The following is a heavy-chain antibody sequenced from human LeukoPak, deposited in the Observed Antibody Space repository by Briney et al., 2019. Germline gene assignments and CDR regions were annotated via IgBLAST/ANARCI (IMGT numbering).Heavy chain of an antibody. Sequence: AGGSLRLSCAASGFTFSNYWMHWVRQTPGEGLVCVSLIKGDGSSTTYADSVKGRITISRDNAKNTVYLQMNSLRAEDTAVYYCARGNYHAMDVWGQGTTVTVSS. J-gene: IGHJ6*02. CDR2: IKGDGSST. CDR3: ARGNYHAMDV. V-gene: IGHV3-74*01. CDR1: GFTFSNYW.